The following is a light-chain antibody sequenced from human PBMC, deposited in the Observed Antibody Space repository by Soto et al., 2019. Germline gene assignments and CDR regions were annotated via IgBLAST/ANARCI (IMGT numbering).Light chain of an antibody. V-gene: IGKV2-30*01. Sequence: DVVMTQSPLSLPVTLGQPASISCMSTQSLVYTDGDTYLSWFQQRPGQSPRRLIYKVSNRDSGVPDICSGSGSGTDFTLKISRVEAEDVGVYYCMQGTHWPWTFGQGTKVEIK. CDR1: QSLVYTDGDTY. CDR3: MQGTHWPWT. J-gene: IGKJ1*01. CDR2: KVS.